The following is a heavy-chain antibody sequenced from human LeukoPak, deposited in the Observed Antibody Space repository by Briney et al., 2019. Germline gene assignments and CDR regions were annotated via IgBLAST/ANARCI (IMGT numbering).Heavy chain of an antibody. V-gene: IGHV3-66*01. J-gene: IGHJ4*02. CDR3: ARGGSYFDISGYYFY. Sequence: PGGTLRLSCAASGFTVGSNTMSWVRQAPGKGLEWVSIIYSGGSTSYSDSVKGRFTISRDNSKNTLYPQMNSLRTEDTAVYYCARGGSYFDISGYYFYWGQATLVTVSS. CDR2: IYSGGST. CDR1: GFTVGSNT. D-gene: IGHD3-22*01.